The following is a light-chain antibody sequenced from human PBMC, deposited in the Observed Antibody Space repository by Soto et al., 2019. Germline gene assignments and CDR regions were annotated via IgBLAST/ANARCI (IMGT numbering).Light chain of an antibody. CDR1: QSFNSM. J-gene: IGKJ1*01. CDR2: DAS. V-gene: IGKV3-15*01. CDR3: QQYNNWPWT. Sequence: EIVMTQSPATLSVSPGERATLSCRASQSFNSMLAWYQQKPGQTPRLLIYDASTRATGIPTRFSGSGSGTDFTLTISRLQSEDFAVYYCQQYNNWPWTFGQGTKVDIK.